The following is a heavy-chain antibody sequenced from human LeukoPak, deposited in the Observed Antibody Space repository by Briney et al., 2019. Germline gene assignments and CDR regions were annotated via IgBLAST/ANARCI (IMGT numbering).Heavy chain of an antibody. D-gene: IGHD5-18*01. V-gene: IGHV4-4*07. Sequence: PSETLSLTCTVSGGSISSYYWSWIRQPAGKGLEWIGRIYTSGSTNYNPSLKSRVTMSVDTSKNQFSLKLSSVTAADTAVYCCARDGDSYGPTYYYYMDVWGKGTTVTVSS. CDR1: GGSISSYY. CDR2: IYTSGST. J-gene: IGHJ6*03. CDR3: ARDGDSYGPTYYYYMDV.